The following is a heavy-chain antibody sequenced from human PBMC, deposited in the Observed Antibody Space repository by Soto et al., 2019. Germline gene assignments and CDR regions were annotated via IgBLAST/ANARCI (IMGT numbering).Heavy chain of an antibody. Sequence: PGGSLRLSCAASGFTFSSYWMSWVRQAPGKGLEWVANIKQDGSEKYYVDSVKGRFTISRDNARNSLYLQMNSLRAEDTAVYYCARDNDYGDYRGAFDIWGQGTMVTVSS. D-gene: IGHD4-17*01. V-gene: IGHV3-7*05. CDR1: GFTFSSYW. J-gene: IGHJ3*02. CDR3: ARDNDYGDYRGAFDI. CDR2: IKQDGSEK.